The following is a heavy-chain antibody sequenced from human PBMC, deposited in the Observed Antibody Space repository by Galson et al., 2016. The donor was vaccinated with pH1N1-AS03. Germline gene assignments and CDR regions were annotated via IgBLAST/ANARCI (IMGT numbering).Heavy chain of an antibody. J-gene: IGHJ4*02. CDR2: IYYTGTT. V-gene: IGHV4-59*01. CDR1: TGSISSYY. CDR3: AAGSPAPFDY. Sequence: SETLSLTCTFSTGSISSYYLSWIRQPPGKGLEWIGYIYYTGTTKYNPSLKSRVTISVDTSKNQFSLRLSSVTAADPAVYYCAAGSPAPFDYWGQGTLFTVSS.